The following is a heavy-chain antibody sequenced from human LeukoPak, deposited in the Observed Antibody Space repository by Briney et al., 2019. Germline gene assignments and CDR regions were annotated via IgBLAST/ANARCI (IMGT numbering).Heavy chain of an antibody. V-gene: IGHV3-21*01. CDR3: ARDAGSGIAAAGTGPIDY. Sequence: PGGSLRLSCAAPGFTFNSYSMNWVRQTPGKGLEWVSSISSSSGYINYADSVKGRFTVSRDNAKNSLYLQMNSLRAEDTAVYYCARDAGSGIAAAGTGPIDYWGQGTLVTVSS. J-gene: IGHJ4*02. CDR2: ISSSSGYI. D-gene: IGHD6-13*01. CDR1: GFTFNSYS.